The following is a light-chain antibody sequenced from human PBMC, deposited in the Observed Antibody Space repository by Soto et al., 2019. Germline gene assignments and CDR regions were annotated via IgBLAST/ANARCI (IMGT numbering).Light chain of an antibody. J-gene: IGKJ1*01. CDR3: HQYGNSRT. CDR1: QSVPSNY. CDR2: DAS. V-gene: IGKV3-20*01. Sequence: EIVLTQSPGTLSLSPGERATLSCRASQSVPSNYLAWYQQKPGQSPRLLIYDASNRATGIPDRFSGSGSGTDFTLTISRLEPEDFAVYYCHQYGNSRTFGQGTKVDI.